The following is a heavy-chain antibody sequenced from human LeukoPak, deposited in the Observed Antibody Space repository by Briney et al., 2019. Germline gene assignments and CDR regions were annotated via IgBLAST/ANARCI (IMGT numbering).Heavy chain of an antibody. J-gene: IGHJ4*02. CDR1: GFSFNNYA. CDR3: ARDYYDSSGYLDY. D-gene: IGHD3-22*01. V-gene: IGHV3-30*02. Sequence: GGSLRLSCAASGFSFNNYAMYWVRQAPGKGLEWVAFIRYDGNNKYYADSVKGRFTISRDNSKNTLYLQMNSLRAEDTAVYYCARDYYDSSGYLDYWGQGTLVTVSS. CDR2: IRYDGNNK.